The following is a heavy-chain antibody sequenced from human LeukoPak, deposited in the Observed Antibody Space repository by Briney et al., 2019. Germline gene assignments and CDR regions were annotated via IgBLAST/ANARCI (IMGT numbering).Heavy chain of an antibody. Sequence: ASVKVSCKASGGTFSSYAISWVRQAPGQGLEWMGGIIPIFGTANYAQKFQGRVTITADESTSTAYMELSSLRSEDTAVYYCARGATVTTNPGRYYYYYYGMDVWGQGTTVTVSS. CDR1: GGTFSSYA. CDR3: ARGATVTTNPGRYYYYYYGMDV. CDR2: IIPIFGTA. J-gene: IGHJ6*02. D-gene: IGHD4-17*01. V-gene: IGHV1-69*13.